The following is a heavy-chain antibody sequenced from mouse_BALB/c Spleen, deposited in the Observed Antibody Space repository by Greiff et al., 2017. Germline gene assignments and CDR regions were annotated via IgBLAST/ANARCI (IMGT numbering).Heavy chain of an antibody. V-gene: IGHV5-6-5*01. CDR1: GFTFSSYA. D-gene: IGHD1-2*01. CDR3: ARGGYYGYDFDY. Sequence: EVQLQESGGGLVKPGGSLKLSCAASGFTFSSYAMSWVRQTPEKRLEWVASISSGGSTYYPDSVKGRFTISRDNARNILYLQMSSLRSEDTAMYYCARGGYYGYDFDYWGQGTTLTVSS. CDR2: ISSGGST. J-gene: IGHJ2*01.